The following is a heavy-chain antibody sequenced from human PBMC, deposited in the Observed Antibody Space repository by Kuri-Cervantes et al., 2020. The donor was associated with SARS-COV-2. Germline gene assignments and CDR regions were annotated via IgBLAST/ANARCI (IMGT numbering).Heavy chain of an antibody. V-gene: IGHV3-49*04. D-gene: IGHD3-3*01. Sequence: GGSLRLSCTASGSTPGAYAMSWVRQAPGRGLEWVGFIRSKFFGETRQYAASVRDRFTISRDDSKSIAYLQMNSLKTEDTAVYYCTTGYDFWSGYYRFDYYYYYMDVWGKGTTVTVSS. CDR2: IRSKFFGETR. CDR3: TTGYDFWSGYYRFDYYYYYMDV. CDR1: GSTPGAYA. J-gene: IGHJ6*03.